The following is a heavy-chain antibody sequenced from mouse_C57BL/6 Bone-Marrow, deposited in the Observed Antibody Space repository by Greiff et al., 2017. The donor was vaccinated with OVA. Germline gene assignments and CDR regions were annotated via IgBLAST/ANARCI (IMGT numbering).Heavy chain of an antibody. J-gene: IGHJ3*01. Sequence: QVQLQQSGAELARPGASVKLSCKASGYTFTSYGISWVKQRTGQGLEWIGEIYPRSGNTYYNAKFKGKATLTADKSSSTAYMELRSLTSEDSAVYFCARPMGYGFAYWGQGTLVTVSA. CDR2: IYPRSGNT. V-gene: IGHV1-81*01. CDR1: GYTFTSYG. CDR3: ARPMGYGFAY. D-gene: IGHD3-1*01.